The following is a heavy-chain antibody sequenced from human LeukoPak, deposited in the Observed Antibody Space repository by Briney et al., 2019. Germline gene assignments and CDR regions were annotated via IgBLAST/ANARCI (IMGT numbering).Heavy chain of an antibody. Sequence: PSETLSLTCTVSGRSISSSSYYWGWIRQPPGKGLEWIESNYYNGSLYYNPSLKSQLTISVGTAKNQFSLKLSSVTGADTAVYYCARSLSHYDSSGFPRTDAFDIWGQGTMVTVSS. CDR2: NYYNGSL. CDR3: ARSLSHYDSSGFPRTDAFDI. J-gene: IGHJ3*02. V-gene: IGHV4-39*07. D-gene: IGHD3-22*01. CDR1: GRSISSSSYY.